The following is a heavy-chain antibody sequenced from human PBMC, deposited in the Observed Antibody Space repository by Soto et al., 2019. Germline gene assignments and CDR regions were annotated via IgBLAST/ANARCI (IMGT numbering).Heavy chain of an antibody. J-gene: IGHJ4*02. CDR2: ISYDGSNK. D-gene: IGHD3-22*01. CDR1: GFTFSSYG. Sequence: SLRLSCVVSGFTFSSYGMHWVRQAPGKGLEWVAVISYDGSNKYYADSVKGRFTISRDNSKNTLYLQMNSLRAEDTAVYYCATSQGIVVVIPTDYWGQGTLVTVSS. CDR3: ATSQGIVVVIPTDY. V-gene: IGHV3-30*03.